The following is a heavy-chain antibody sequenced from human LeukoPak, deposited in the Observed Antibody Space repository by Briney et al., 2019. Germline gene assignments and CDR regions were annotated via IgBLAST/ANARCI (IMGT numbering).Heavy chain of an antibody. J-gene: IGHJ4*02. Sequence: SETLSLTCTVSGGSISSGSYYWSWIRQPAGKGLEWIGRIYSSGSTNYNPSLKSRLTISVDTSKNQFSLKLTSVAAADTAVYYCARGPYSNFKRPLDYWGQGTLVTVSS. CDR1: GGSISSGSYY. CDR3: ARGPYSNFKRPLDY. CDR2: IYSSGST. D-gene: IGHD6-13*01. V-gene: IGHV4-61*02.